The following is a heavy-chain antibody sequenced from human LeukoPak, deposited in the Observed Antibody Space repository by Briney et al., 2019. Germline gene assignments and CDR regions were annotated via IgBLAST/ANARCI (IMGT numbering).Heavy chain of an antibody. V-gene: IGHV3-7*04. Sequence: GGALRLSCAASGFNFGGSRRTWVRQAPGKGLQWVANVNQDGTEKHFLDSVEGRFTISRDNAKKSLYLQMSSLSPEDTALSFCVKGDWYFESWGQGTLVTVSS. CDR3: VKGDWYFES. J-gene: IGHJ4*02. D-gene: IGHD2-21*01. CDR2: VNQDGTEK. CDR1: GFNFGGSR.